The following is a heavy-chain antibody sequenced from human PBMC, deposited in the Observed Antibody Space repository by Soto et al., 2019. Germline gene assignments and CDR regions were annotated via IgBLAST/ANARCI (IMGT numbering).Heavy chain of an antibody. CDR2: IIPIFGTA. CDR1: GGTFSSYA. Sequence: VKVSCKASGGTFSSYAISWVRQAPGQGLEWMGGIIPIFGTANYAQKFQGRVTITADKSTSTAYMELSSLRSEDTAVYYCARVVENYYGSGSYSPRFDYWGQGTLVTVSS. D-gene: IGHD3-10*01. CDR3: ARVVENYYGSGSYSPRFDY. V-gene: IGHV1-69*06. J-gene: IGHJ4*02.